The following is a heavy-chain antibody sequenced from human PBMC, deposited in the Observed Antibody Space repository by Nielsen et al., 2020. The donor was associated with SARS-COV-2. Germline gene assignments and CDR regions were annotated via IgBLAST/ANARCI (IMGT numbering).Heavy chain of an antibody. J-gene: IGHJ6*03. D-gene: IGHD3-3*01. CDR3: TRDLGDYDFWSFYYMDV. Sequence: GESLKISCTASGFTFGDYAMSWFRQAPGKGLEWVGFIRSKAYGGTTEYAASVKGRFTISRDDSKSIAYLQMNSLKTEDTAVYYCTRDLGDYDFWSFYYMDVWGKGTMVTVSS. CDR2: IRSKAYGGTT. CDR1: GFTFGDYA. V-gene: IGHV3-49*03.